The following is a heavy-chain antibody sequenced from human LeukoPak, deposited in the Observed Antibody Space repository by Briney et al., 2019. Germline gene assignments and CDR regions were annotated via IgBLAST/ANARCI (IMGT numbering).Heavy chain of an antibody. D-gene: IGHD1-26*01. CDR1: GFTFSSYS. Sequence: PGGSLRLSCAASGFTFSSYSMNWVRQAPGKGLEWVSSISSSSSYIYYADSVKGRFTISRDNAKNSLYLQMNSLRAEDTAVYDCAGDEGAGGRNYFGYWGQGTLVTVSS. CDR3: AGDEGAGGRNYFGY. J-gene: IGHJ4*02. V-gene: IGHV3-21*01. CDR2: ISSSSSYI.